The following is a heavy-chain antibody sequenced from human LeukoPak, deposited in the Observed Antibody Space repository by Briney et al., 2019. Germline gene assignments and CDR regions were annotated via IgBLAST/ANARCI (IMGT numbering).Heavy chain of an antibody. D-gene: IGHD4-17*01. V-gene: IGHV4-59*01. Sequence: SETLSLTCTVSGGSISSYYWSWIRQPPGKGLEWIGYIYYSGSTNYNPSLKSRVTISVDTSKNQFSLKLSSVTAADTAVYYCARDRHYGPYDAFDIWGQGTMVTVSS. CDR2: IYYSGST. CDR1: GGSISSYY. J-gene: IGHJ3*02. CDR3: ARDRHYGPYDAFDI.